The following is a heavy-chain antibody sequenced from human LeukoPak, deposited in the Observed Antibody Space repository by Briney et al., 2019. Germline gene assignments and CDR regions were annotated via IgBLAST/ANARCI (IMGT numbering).Heavy chain of an antibody. V-gene: IGHV4-4*09. J-gene: IGHJ3*02. Sequence: SETLSLTCNVSGVSISSYYWGWIRQPPGKGLEWIGYIYTSGSTNYNPSLKSRVAISVDTSKNQFSLTLSSVTAADTAVYYCARRWYSWHDHAFDIWGQGTMVTVSS. CDR2: IYTSGST. CDR3: ARRWYSWHDHAFDI. CDR1: GVSISSYY. D-gene: IGHD1-1*01.